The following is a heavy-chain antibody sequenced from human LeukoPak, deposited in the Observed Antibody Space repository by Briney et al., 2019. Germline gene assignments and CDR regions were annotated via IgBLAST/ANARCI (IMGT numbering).Heavy chain of an antibody. D-gene: IGHD6-19*01. J-gene: IGHJ6*03. CDR2: IRYDGSNK. CDR1: GFTFSSYG. Sequence: GGSLGLSCAASGFTFSSYGMHWVRQAPGKGLEWVAFIRYDGSNKDYAESVEGRFTISRDNSKNTLYLQMNSLRAEDTAVYYCAKDSGAGSKYYYYYMDVWGKGTTVTISS. CDR3: AKDSGAGSKYYYYYMDV. V-gene: IGHV3-30*02.